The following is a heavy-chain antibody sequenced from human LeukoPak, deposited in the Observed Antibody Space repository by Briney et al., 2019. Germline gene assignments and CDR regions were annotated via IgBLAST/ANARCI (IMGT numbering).Heavy chain of an antibody. Sequence: PGRSLRLSCAASGFTFSSYGMHWVRQAPGKGLVWVSRINSDGSSTSYADSVKGRFSISRDNAKNTLYLQMNSLRAEDTAVYYCARDKQDYYYYYYMDVWGKGTTVTVSS. CDR2: INSDGSST. D-gene: IGHD1/OR15-1a*01. V-gene: IGHV3-74*01. J-gene: IGHJ6*03. CDR3: ARDKQDYYYYYYMDV. CDR1: GFTFSSYG.